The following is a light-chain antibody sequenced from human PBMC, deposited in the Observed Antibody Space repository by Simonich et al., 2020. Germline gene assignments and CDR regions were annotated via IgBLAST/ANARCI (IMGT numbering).Light chain of an antibody. Sequence: EIVMTQYPDSLAVSLGERATINCKSTQSVLYSSNNKNYLAWYKQKPGQPPNLLIYWASTRESGLPYRFSGSGSGTDFTLTISSLQAEDVAVYYCQQYYSTPSWTFGQGTKVEIK. J-gene: IGKJ1*01. CDR2: WAS. CDR3: QQYYSTPSWT. V-gene: IGKV4-1*01. CDR1: QSVLYSSNNKNY.